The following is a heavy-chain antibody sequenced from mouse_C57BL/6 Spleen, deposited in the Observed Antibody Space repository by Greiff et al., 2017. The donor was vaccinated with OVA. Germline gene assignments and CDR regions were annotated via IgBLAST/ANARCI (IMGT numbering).Heavy chain of an antibody. CDR1: GYAFTNYL. CDR2: INPGSGGT. Sequence: QVQLQQSGAELVRPGTSVKVSCKASGYAFTNYLIEWVKQRPGQGLEWIGVINPGSGGTNYNEKFKGKATLTADKSSSTAYMQLSSLTSEDSAVYFCARNLLFYYAMDYWGQGTSVTVSS. V-gene: IGHV1-54*01. J-gene: IGHJ4*01. D-gene: IGHD2-1*01. CDR3: ARNLLFYYAMDY.